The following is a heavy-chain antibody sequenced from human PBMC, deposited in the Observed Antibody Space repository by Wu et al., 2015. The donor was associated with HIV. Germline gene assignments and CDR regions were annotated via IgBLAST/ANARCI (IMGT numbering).Heavy chain of an antibody. V-gene: IGHV1-8*01. Sequence: QVQLVQSGAEVTEPGASVMVSCKASQYTFINYDVHWVRQAAGQGLEWMGWINPKSGHTGYSQNFQGRVTLTRDTSISTAYMELTSLRPDDTAMYYCARDSHCGGDCYFFGHYWGRGSPGHRLL. CDR2: INPKSGHT. J-gene: IGHJ4*02. CDR3: ARDSHCGGDCYFFGHY. CDR1: QYTFINYD. D-gene: IGHD2-21*01.